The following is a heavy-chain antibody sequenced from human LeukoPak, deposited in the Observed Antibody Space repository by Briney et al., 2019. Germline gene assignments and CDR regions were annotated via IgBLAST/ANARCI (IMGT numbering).Heavy chain of an antibody. J-gene: IGHJ4*02. CDR2: INHSGST. V-gene: IGHV4-34*01. CDR3: ARGRYYGPVDY. CDR1: GGSFSGYY. Sequence: SETLSLTCAVYGGSFSGYYWSWIRQPPGKGLEWIGEINHSGSTSYNPSLKSRVTISVDTSKNQFSLKLSSVTAADTAVYYCARGRYYGPVDYWGQGTLVTVSS. D-gene: IGHD3-10*01.